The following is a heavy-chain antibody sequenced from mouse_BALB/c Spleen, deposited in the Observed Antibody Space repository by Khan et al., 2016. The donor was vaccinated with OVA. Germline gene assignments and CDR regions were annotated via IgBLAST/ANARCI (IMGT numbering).Heavy chain of an antibody. CDR1: GYTFTSYV. V-gene: IGHV1S136*01. CDR2: IYPFNDAT. J-gene: IGHJ3*01. Sequence: VQLQQSGPEVVEPGASVKLSCKASGYTFTSYVMHWVKQKPGQGLEWIGYIYPFNDATKYNEKFTGKVTLTSDKSSRTAYMELSSLTSADSAVVYCAPVGTYYVSFAYWGQGTLVTVSA. D-gene: IGHD1-1*01. CDR3: APVGTYYVSFAY.